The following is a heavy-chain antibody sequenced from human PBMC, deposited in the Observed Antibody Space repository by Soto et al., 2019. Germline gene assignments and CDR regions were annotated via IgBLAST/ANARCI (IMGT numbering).Heavy chain of an antibody. J-gene: IGHJ2*01. CDR2: IYHSGNT. D-gene: IGHD2-15*01. CDR3: ARTDNVVYYPYF. Sequence: ETRSLSCAVSGDSISSGYYWAWIRQPPGKGLEWIGSIYHSGNTYYNPSLNSRVTISVDTSKNQFSLKLRSVTAADSAVFYCARTDNVVYYPYF. V-gene: IGHV4-38-2*01. CDR1: GDSISSGYY.